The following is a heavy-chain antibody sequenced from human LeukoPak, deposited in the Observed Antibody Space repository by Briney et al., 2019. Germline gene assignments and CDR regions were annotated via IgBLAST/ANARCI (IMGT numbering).Heavy chain of an antibody. CDR3: AKSWTSKYCSGGSCYHSPFDY. V-gene: IGHV3-30*18. CDR1: GFTFSSYG. D-gene: IGHD2-15*01. J-gene: IGHJ4*02. Sequence: PGGSLRLSCAASGFTFSSYGMHWVRQAPGKGLEWVAVISYDGSNKYYADSVKGRFTISRDNSKNTLYLQMNSLRAEDTAVYYCAKSWTSKYCSGGSCYHSPFDYWGQGTLVTVSS. CDR2: ISYDGSNK.